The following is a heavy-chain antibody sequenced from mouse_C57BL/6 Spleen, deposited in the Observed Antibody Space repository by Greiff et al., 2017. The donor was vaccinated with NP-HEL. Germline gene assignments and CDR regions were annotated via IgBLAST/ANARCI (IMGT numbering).Heavy chain of an antibody. D-gene: IGHD1-1*01. CDR1: GYTFTSYW. Sequence: VQLQHPGAELVRPGSSVKLSCKASGYTFTSYWLHWVKQRPIQGLEWIGNIDPSDSETHYNQKFKDKATLTVDKSSSTAYMQLSSQTSEDSAVYYCAGYYYGSRYDAMDYWGQGTSVTVSS. J-gene: IGHJ4*01. CDR2: IDPSDSET. CDR3: AGYYYGSRYDAMDY. V-gene: IGHV1-52*01.